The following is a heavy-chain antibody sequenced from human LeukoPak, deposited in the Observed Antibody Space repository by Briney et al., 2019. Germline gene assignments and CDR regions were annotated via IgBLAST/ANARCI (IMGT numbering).Heavy chain of an antibody. V-gene: IGHV4-34*01. J-gene: IGHJ3*01. CDR2: INHSGST. Sequence: SETLSLTCAVYGGSFSGYYWSWIRQPPGKGLEWIGEINHSGSTNYNPSLKSRVTISVDTSKNQFSLTLSSVTAADTAVYYCALYYDFWSGYPHWGQGTMVTVSS. CDR3: ALYYDFWSGYPH. D-gene: IGHD3-3*01. CDR1: GGSFSGYY.